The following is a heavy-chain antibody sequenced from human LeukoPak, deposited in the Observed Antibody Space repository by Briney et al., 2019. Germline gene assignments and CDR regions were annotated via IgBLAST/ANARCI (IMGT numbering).Heavy chain of an antibody. J-gene: IGHJ6*02. CDR1: GFTVSSNY. CDR2: IYSGGST. D-gene: IGHD2-15*01. V-gene: IGHV3-66*01. CDR3: ARDRRRQGYCSGGSCSYYGMDV. Sequence: PGGSLRLSCAASGFTVSSNYMSWVRQAPGKGLEWVSVIYSGGSTYYADSVKGRFTISRDNSKNTLYLQMNSLRAEDTAVYYCARDRRRQGYCSGGSCSYYGMDVWGQGTTVTVSS.